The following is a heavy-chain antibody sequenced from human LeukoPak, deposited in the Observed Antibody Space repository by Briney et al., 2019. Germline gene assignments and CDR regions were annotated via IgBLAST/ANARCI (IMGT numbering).Heavy chain of an antibody. J-gene: IGHJ4*02. CDR1: GFTFSSYG. CDR2: VWDDGSSQ. D-gene: IGHD6-19*01. V-gene: IGHV3-33*06. CDR3: AKDQWNPDY. Sequence: GRSLRLSCAASGFTFSSYGMHWVRQAPGKGLEWVAVVWDDGSSQNYADSVKGRFTISRDNSKNMLYLQMNSLRAEDTAVYFCAKDQWNPDYWGQGTLVSVSS.